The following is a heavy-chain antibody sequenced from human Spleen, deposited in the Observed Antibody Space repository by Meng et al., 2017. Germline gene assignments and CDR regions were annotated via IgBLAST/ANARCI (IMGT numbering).Heavy chain of an antibody. CDR1: GFTFSSYE. CDR3: AKTQEWLATNDAFDI. CDR2: ISSSGSTI. Sequence: GGSLRLSCAASGFTFSSYEMNWVRQAPGKGLEWVSYISSSGSTIYYADSVKGRFTISRDNAKNSLYLQMNSLRAEDTAVYYCAKTQEWLATNDAFDIWGQGTVVTVSS. V-gene: IGHV3-48*03. J-gene: IGHJ3*02. D-gene: IGHD6-19*01.